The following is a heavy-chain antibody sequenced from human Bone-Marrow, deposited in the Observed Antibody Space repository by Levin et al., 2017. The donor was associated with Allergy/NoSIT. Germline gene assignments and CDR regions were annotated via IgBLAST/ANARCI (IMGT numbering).Heavy chain of an antibody. V-gene: IGHV3-53*01. CDR3: ASRMYSSSWAALDI. J-gene: IGHJ3*02. CDR2: IYSGDKT. CDR1: GFTVSSNY. Sequence: PGGSLRLSCAASGFTVSSNYMSWVRQAPGKGLEWVSIIYSGDKTYYTDSVKGRFTISRDNSKNTLYLQMSSLRAEDTAVYYCASRMYSSSWAALDIWGQGTMVTVSS. D-gene: IGHD6-13*01.